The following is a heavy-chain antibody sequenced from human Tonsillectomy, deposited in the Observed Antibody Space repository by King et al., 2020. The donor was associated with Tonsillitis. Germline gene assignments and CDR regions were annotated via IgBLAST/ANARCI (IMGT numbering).Heavy chain of an antibody. CDR1: GFTFSSYG. Sequence: VQLVESGGGVVQPGRSLRLSCAASGFTFSSYGMHWVRQAPGQGLEWVAVIWYDGSNKYYADSVKGRFTISRDNSKNTLYLQMNSLRAEDTAVYYCARDWRRAVAASGAFDIWGQGTMVTVSS. CDR2: IWYDGSNK. J-gene: IGHJ3*02. D-gene: IGHD6-19*01. V-gene: IGHV3-33*08. CDR3: ARDWRRAVAASGAFDI.